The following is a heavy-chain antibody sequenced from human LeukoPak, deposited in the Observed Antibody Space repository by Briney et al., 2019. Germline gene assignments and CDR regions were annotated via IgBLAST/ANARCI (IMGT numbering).Heavy chain of an antibody. D-gene: IGHD6-13*01. V-gene: IGHV4-34*01. CDR3: AKGIAAAGNPCYYYGMDV. Sequence: SETLSLTCAVYGGSFSGYYWSWIRQPPGKGLEWIGEINHSGSANYNPSLKSRVTISVDTSKNQFSLKLSSVTAADTAVYYCAKGIAAAGNPCYYYGMDVWGQGTTVTVSS. J-gene: IGHJ6*02. CDR2: INHSGSA. CDR1: GGSFSGYY.